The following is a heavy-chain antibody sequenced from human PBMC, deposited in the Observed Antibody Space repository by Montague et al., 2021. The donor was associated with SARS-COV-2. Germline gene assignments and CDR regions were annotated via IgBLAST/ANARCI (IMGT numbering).Heavy chain of an antibody. CDR3: TKDLKDLGY. Sequence: SLRLSFSASGFSFSDYAMSWVRQAPGKGLEWVSVIFAGGHYTYYADSAKGRFIISRDDSQNTLYLQMNSLRVEDTALYYCTKDLKDLGYWGQGTLVTVSS. CDR1: GFSFSDYA. J-gene: IGHJ4*02. CDR2: IFAGGHYT. V-gene: IGHV3-23*03.